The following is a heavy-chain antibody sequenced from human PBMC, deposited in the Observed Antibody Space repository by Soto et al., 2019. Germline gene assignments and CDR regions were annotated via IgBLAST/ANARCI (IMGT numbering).Heavy chain of an antibody. CDR2: ISSSSSYI. CDR1: GFTFSSYS. D-gene: IGHD1-1*01. Sequence: GGSLRLSCAASGFTFSSYSMNWVRQAPGKGLEWVSSISSSSSYIYYADSVKGRFTISRDNAKNSLYLQRNSLRAEDTAVYYCARDTVSLATGTPYYYYYYGMDVWGQGTTVTVSS. CDR3: ARDTVSLATGTPYYYYYYGMDV. V-gene: IGHV3-21*01. J-gene: IGHJ6*02.